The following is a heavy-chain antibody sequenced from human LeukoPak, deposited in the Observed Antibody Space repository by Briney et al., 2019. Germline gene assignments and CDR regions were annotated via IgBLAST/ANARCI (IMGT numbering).Heavy chain of an antibody. CDR3: ARWGSGWRVHY. J-gene: IGHJ4*02. CDR1: GFTFSSYS. Sequence: GGSLRLSCAASGFTFSSYSMNWVRQAPGKGLEWVSSISSSSSYIYYADSVKGRFTISRDNAKNSLYLQMNSLRAEDTAVYYCARWGSGWRVHYWGQGTLVTVSS. D-gene: IGHD6-19*01. V-gene: IGHV3-21*01. CDR2: ISSSSSYI.